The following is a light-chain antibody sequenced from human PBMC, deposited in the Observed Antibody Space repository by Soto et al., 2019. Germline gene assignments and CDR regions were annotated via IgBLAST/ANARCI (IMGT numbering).Light chain of an antibody. CDR3: SSYTTSRSVV. Sequence: QSALTQPASVSGSPGQSIAISCTGTSSDVGAHDFVSWYQQHPGKAPKVMIYDVNNRPSGVSNRFFGSKSGNTASLTISGLQAEDEAEYYCSSYTTSRSVVFGGGTKLTVL. V-gene: IGLV2-14*01. CDR2: DVN. J-gene: IGLJ2*01. CDR1: SSDVGAHDF.